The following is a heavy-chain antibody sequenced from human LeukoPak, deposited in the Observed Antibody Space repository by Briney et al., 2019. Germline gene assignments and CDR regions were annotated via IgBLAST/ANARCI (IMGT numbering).Heavy chain of an antibody. CDR1: GYSISSGYY. Sequence: SETLSLTCTVSGYSISSGYYWGWIRQPPGKGLEWIGSIYHSGSTFYNPSLKSRVTISVDTSKNQFSLKLSSVTAADTAVYYCARHEWELLPYDYWGQGTLVTVSS. J-gene: IGHJ4*02. D-gene: IGHD1-26*01. CDR2: IYHSGST. V-gene: IGHV4-38-2*02. CDR3: ARHEWELLPYDY.